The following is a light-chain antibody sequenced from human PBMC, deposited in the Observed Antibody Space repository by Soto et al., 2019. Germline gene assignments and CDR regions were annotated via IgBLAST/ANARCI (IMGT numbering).Light chain of an antibody. V-gene: IGKV1-33*01. CDR2: DAS. CDR1: QDITNY. CDR3: QHYNSYSEA. Sequence: DIQMTQSPSSLSASVGDRLTITCQASQDITNYLNWYQHKPGKAPQLLIYDASSLETGAPPRFSGSGSGTEFAFTISSLQPEDTATYYCQHYNSYSEAFGQGTKVDIK. J-gene: IGKJ1*01.